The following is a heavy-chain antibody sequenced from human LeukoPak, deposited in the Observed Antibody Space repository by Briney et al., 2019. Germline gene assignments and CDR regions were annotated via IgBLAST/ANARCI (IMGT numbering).Heavy chain of an antibody. Sequence: SVKVSCKASGGTFSKSDISWVRQAPGQGLEWMGGIIPIFGTANYAQKFQGRVTITADKSTSTAYMELSSLRPEDTAVYYCARLDQGLDDSSGYYYVWWGQGTLVTVSS. V-gene: IGHV1-69*06. CDR3: ARLDQGLDDSSGYYYVW. CDR2: IIPIFGTA. J-gene: IGHJ4*02. D-gene: IGHD3-22*01. CDR1: GGTFSKSD.